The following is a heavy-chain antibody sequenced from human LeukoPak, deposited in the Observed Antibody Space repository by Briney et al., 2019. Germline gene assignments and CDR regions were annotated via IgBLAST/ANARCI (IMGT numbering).Heavy chain of an antibody. CDR2: ISGSGGST. D-gene: IGHD6-19*01. CDR1: GFTFSSYA. Sequence: GGSLRLSCSVSGFTFSSYAMSCVRQAPGEGLEWVSAISGSGGSTYYADSVKGRFTISRDNSKNTLYLQMNSLRAEDTAVYCCAKAVGQWLVEFDYWGQGTLVTVSS. J-gene: IGHJ4*02. CDR3: AKAVGQWLVEFDY. V-gene: IGHV3-23*01.